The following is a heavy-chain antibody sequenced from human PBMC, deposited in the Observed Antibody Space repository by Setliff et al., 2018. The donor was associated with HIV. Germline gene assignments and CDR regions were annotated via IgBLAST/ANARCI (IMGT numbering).Heavy chain of an antibody. Sequence: GGSLRLSCEVSGFTISNNYMTWVRQAPGKGLEWVANISPDGSERYSVDSVRGRFTVSRDNAKSSLYLQMSGLKIEDMAVYYCAKDGSGWSQHWGQGTRVTVSS. V-gene: IGHV3-7*01. J-gene: IGHJ1*01. CDR3: AKDGSGWSQH. D-gene: IGHD6-19*01. CDR1: GFTISNNY. CDR2: ISPDGSER.